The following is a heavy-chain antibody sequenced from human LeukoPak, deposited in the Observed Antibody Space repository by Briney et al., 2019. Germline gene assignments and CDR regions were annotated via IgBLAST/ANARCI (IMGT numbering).Heavy chain of an antibody. CDR3: ADDFGD. CDR1: GGSISSYY. D-gene: IGHD4-17*01. V-gene: IGHV4-4*07. Sequence: SETLSLTCTVSGGSISSYYWSWIRQPAGKGLEWIGRIYPSGTTHYNPSLKSRVTMSVDTSKNQFSLKVTSVTAADTAVYYCADDFGDWGQGTLVTVSS. CDR2: IYPSGTT. J-gene: IGHJ4*02.